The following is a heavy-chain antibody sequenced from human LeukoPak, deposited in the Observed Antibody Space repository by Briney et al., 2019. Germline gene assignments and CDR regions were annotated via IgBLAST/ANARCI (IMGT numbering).Heavy chain of an antibody. CDR1: GYSFTSYW. Sequence: LGESLKISCKGSGYSFTSYWIGWVRQMPGKGLEWMGIIYPGDSDTRYSPSFQGQVTISADKSISTAYLQWSSLKASDTAMYYCARRGRYGYGPSNAFDIWGQGTMVTVSS. J-gene: IGHJ3*02. CDR3: ARRGRYGYGPSNAFDI. V-gene: IGHV5-51*01. D-gene: IGHD5-12*01. CDR2: IYPGDSDT.